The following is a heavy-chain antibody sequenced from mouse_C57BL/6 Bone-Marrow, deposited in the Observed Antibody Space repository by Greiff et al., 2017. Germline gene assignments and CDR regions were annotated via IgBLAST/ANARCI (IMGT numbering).Heavy chain of an antibody. J-gene: IGHJ3*01. V-gene: IGHV5-4*01. CDR2: ISDGGSYT. D-gene: IGHD2-5*01. CDR3: ARDPGPLYYSNWGFAY. CDR1: GFTFSSYA. Sequence: EVMLVESGGGLVKPGGSLKLSCAASGFTFSSYAMSWVRQTPEKRLEWVATISDGGSYTYYPDNVKGRFPISRDNAKNNLYLQMSHLKSEDTAMYYCARDPGPLYYSNWGFAYWGQGTLVTVSA.